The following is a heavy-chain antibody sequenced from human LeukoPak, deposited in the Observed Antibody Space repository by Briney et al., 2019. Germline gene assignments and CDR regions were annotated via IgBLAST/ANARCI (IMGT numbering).Heavy chain of an antibody. V-gene: IGHV3-30*02. Sequence: PGGSLRLSCAASGLTFSSYGMHWVRQAPGKGLEWVAFIRYDGSNKYYADSVKGRFTISRDNSKNTLYLQMNSLRAEDTAVYYCAKDGPKLRFLEWLLRNWYFDLWGRGTLVTVSS. J-gene: IGHJ2*01. CDR1: GLTFSSYG. D-gene: IGHD3-3*01. CDR3: AKDGPKLRFLEWLLRNWYFDL. CDR2: IRYDGSNK.